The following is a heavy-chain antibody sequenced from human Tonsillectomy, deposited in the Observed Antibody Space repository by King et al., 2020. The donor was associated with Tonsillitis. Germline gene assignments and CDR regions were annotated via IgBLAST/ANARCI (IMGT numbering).Heavy chain of an antibody. CDR1: GLTFSSYW. CDR2: INQKGGEK. J-gene: IGHJ4*02. Sequence: VQLVESGGGLVQPGGSLRLSCAVSGLTFSSYWMSWVRQAPGKGLEWVANINQKGGEKYYVESVKGRFTISRDNAKNSLYLQMNSLRADDTAVYYCARDVTFGGKYWGPGTLVTVSS. CDR3: ARDVTFGGKY. D-gene: IGHD4-23*01. V-gene: IGHV3-7*03.